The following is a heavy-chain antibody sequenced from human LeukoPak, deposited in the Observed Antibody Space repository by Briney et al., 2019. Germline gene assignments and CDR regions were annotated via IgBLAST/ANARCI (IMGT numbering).Heavy chain of an antibody. CDR3: ARGGRYFDSYYYYGMDV. V-gene: IGHV3-30*03. CDR1: GFTFSSYG. J-gene: IGHJ6*02. Sequence: GRSLRLSCAASGFTFSSYGMHWVRQAPGKGLEWVAVISYDGSNKYYADSVKGRFTISRDNSKNTLYLQMNSLRAEDTAVYYCARGGRYFDSYYYYGMDVWGQGTTVTVSS. CDR2: ISYDGSNK. D-gene: IGHD3-9*01.